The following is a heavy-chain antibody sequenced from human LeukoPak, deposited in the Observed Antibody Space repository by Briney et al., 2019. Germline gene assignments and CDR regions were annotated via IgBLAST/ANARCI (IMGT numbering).Heavy chain of an antibody. CDR2: IYHSGST. J-gene: IGHJ4*02. Sequence: PSETLSLTCAVSGYSISSGYYWGRIRQPPGKGLEWIGSIYHSGSTYYNPSLKSRVTISVDTSKNQFSLKLSSVTAADTAVYYCARLGDPHYWGQGTLVTVSS. CDR1: GYSISSGYY. V-gene: IGHV4-38-2*01. D-gene: IGHD3-10*01. CDR3: ARLGDPHY.